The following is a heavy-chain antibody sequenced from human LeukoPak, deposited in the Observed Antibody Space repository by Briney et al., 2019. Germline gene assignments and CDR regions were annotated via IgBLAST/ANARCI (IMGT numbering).Heavy chain of an antibody. CDR1: GGTFSSYA. CDR3: ASDPYYYDSSGYLDY. V-gene: IGHV1-69*01. CDR2: IIPIFGTA. J-gene: IGHJ4*02. D-gene: IGHD3-22*01. Sequence: SVKVSCKASGGTFSSYAISWVRQAPGQGLERMGGIIPIFGTANYAQKFQGRVTITADESTSTAYMELSSLRSEDTAVYYCASDPYYYDSSGYLDYWGQGTLVTVSS.